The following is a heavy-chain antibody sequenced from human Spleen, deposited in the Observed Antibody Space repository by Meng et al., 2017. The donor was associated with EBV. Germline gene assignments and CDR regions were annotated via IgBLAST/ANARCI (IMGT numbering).Heavy chain of an antibody. Sequence: QLRQGAEGLLHVSEPRSITCVVYGVSFSGYYWSWIRQPPGKGLEWIGEINPSGGTNYNPSLKSRVTMSVDTSKNQLSLKVSSVTAADTAVYYCASLVDCAGDVCRDYWGQGTLVTVSS. CDR1: GVSFSGYY. V-gene: IGHV4-34*01. CDR3: ASLVDCAGDVCRDY. CDR2: INPSGGT. J-gene: IGHJ4*02. D-gene: IGHD2-8*02.